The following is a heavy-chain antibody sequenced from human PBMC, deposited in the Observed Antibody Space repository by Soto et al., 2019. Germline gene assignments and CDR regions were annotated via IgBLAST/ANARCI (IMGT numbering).Heavy chain of an antibody. Sequence: QVQLVESGGGVVQPGRSLRLSCAASGFTFSNYVVHWVRQAPGKGLEWVALISYDGSNTYYADSVKGRFTISRDNSENTLYLQMISLRAEDTAMYYCAKDRRVRDGMDVWGQGTTVIVSS. J-gene: IGHJ6*02. CDR1: GFTFSNYV. D-gene: IGHD3-10*01. CDR3: AKDRRVRDGMDV. V-gene: IGHV3-30*18. CDR2: ISYDGSNT.